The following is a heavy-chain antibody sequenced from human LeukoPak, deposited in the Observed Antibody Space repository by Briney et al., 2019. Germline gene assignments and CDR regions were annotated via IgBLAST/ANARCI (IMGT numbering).Heavy chain of an antibody. D-gene: IGHD3-3*01. J-gene: IGHJ4*02. CDR2: LSGNGIGT. V-gene: IGHV3-23*01. CDR1: GFTFSSYA. CDR3: AKGPGADDFWRGYFLS. Sequence: TGGSLRLSCAASGFTFSSYAMSWVRQAPGKGLEWVSGLSGNGIGTYYADSERGRFTISRDNSKNTLYLQMNSLRAEDTTVYYCAKGPGADDFWRGYFLSWGQGTLVTVSS.